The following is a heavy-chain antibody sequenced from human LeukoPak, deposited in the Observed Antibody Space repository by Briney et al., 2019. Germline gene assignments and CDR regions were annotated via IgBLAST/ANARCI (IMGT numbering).Heavy chain of an antibody. V-gene: IGHV3-30-3*01. CDR2: ISYDGSNK. CDR3: ARDDAYYYYGMDV. CDR1: GFTFSSYA. J-gene: IGHJ6*02. D-gene: IGHD2-8*01. Sequence: PGGSLRLSCAASGFTFSSYAMHWVRQAPGKGLEWVAVISYDGSNKYYADSVKGRFTISRDNAKNSLYLQMNSLRAEDTAVYYCARDDAYYYYGMDVWGQGTTVTVSS.